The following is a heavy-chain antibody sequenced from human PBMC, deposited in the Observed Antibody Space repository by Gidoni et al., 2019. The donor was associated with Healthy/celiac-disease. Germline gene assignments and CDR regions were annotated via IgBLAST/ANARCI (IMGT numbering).Heavy chain of an antibody. V-gene: IGHV1-2*02. Sequence: QVQLVQSVAEVTKPGASVKVSCKASGYTFTGYYMHWVRQATGQGLEWMGWINPKSGGTNYAQKFQGRVTMTRETSSSTAYMELSRLRSDDTAVYYCARVPVVGASYYFDYWGQGTLVTVSS. CDR1: GYTFTGYY. D-gene: IGHD1-26*01. CDR2: INPKSGGT. CDR3: ARVPVVGASYYFDY. J-gene: IGHJ4*02.